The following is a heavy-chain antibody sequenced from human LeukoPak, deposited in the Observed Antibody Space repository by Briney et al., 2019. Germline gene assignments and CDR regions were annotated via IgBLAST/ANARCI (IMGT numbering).Heavy chain of an antibody. CDR2: INHSGST. D-gene: IGHD6-13*01. V-gene: IGHV4-34*01. CDR3: ARWEAGTGAFDI. CDR1: GGSFSGYY. J-gene: IGHJ3*02. Sequence: SETLSLTRAVYGGSFSGYYWTWIRQPPGPGLEWIGEINHSGSTNYNPSLKSRVTISGDTSKNQFSLRLASVTAADTAVYYCARWEAGTGAFDIWGQGTMVTVSS.